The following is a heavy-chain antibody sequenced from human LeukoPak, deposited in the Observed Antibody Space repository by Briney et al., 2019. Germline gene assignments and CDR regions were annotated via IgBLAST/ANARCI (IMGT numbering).Heavy chain of an antibody. D-gene: IGHD3-10*01. Sequence: PGGSLRLSCAASGFTLSSYGMHWVRQAPGKGLEWVAVLSYYGSNQYYADSVKGRFTISRNNSKNTLYLQMNSLSAEDTAVYYCAKDFGSTLYQDFWGQGTLVTVSS. CDR2: LSYYGSNQ. J-gene: IGHJ4*02. CDR3: AKDFGSTLYQDF. V-gene: IGHV3-30*18. CDR1: GFTLSSYG.